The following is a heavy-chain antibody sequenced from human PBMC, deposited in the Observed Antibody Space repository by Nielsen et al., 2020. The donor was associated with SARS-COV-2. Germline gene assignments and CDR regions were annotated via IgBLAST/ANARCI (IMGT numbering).Heavy chain of an antibody. CDR3: AKVPDDYSNYNV. J-gene: IGHJ6*02. D-gene: IGHD4-11*01. Sequence: GGSLRLSCAASGFTFDDYAMHWVRQAPGKGLEWVSGISWNSGSIGYADSMKGRFTISRDNAKNSLYLQMNSLRAEDTALYYCAKVPDDYSNYNVWGQGTTVTVSS. V-gene: IGHV3-9*01. CDR1: GFTFDDYA. CDR2: ISWNSGSI.